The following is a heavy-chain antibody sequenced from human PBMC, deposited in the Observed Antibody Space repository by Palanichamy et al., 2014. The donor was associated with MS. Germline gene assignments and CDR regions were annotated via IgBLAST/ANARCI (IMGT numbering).Heavy chain of an antibody. CDR1: GFIFRNHA. D-gene: IGHD1-20*01. V-gene: IGHV3-30-3*01. CDR2: PPYDGHNA. CDR3: ARGALGAEGDPNNWDTFDV. Sequence: QVQLVESGGGVVQPGRSLRLSCTASGFIFRNHAMHWVRQAPGKGLEWVAVPPYDGHNAYYAGAVKGRFTISRDNSKNTLYVQMNSVKTEDTAIYYCARGALGAEGDPNNWDTFDVWGQGTVVTVSS. J-gene: IGHJ3*01.